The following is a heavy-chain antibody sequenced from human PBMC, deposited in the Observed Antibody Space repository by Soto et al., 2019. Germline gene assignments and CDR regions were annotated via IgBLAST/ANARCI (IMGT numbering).Heavy chain of an antibody. V-gene: IGHV1-18*04. Sequence: ASVKVSFKASGYTFTSYGISWVRQAPGQGLEWMGWISAYNGNTNYAQKLQGRVTMTTDTSTSTAYMELRSLRSDDTAVYYCARSGDFWSGTKSLDAFDIWGQGTMVTVSS. CDR3: ARSGDFWSGTKSLDAFDI. D-gene: IGHD3-3*01. CDR2: ISAYNGNT. J-gene: IGHJ3*02. CDR1: GYTFTSYG.